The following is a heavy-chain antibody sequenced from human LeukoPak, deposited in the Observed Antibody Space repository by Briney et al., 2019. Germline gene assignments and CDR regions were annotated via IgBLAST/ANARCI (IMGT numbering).Heavy chain of an antibody. J-gene: IGHJ4*02. CDR1: GYTFTVYY. Sequence: ASVTVSCKASGYTFTVYYMHWVRQAPGQGLEWMGWINPNSGGTNYAQKFQGRVTMTRDTSISTAYMELSRLRSDDTAVYYCASMFWSLQQPTSSYFDYWGQGTLVTVSS. D-gene: IGHD6-13*01. V-gene: IGHV1-2*02. CDR2: INPNSGGT. CDR3: ASMFWSLQQPTSSYFDY.